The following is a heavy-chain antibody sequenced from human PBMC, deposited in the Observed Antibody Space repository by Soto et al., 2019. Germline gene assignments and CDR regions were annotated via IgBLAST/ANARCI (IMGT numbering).Heavy chain of an antibody. CDR2: VYSSGSA. Sequence: SDTLSLTCTVPGSSIRTPRYYWGWIRQPPGKGLEWIGSVYSSGSAYYNPSLKSRVTISVDTSKNPFSLKLSSVTAADTAVSYCARDKITGLFDYWGQGTLVTVSS. CDR1: GSSIRTPRYY. CDR3: ARDKITGLFDY. V-gene: IGHV4-39*02. D-gene: IGHD2-8*02. J-gene: IGHJ4*02.